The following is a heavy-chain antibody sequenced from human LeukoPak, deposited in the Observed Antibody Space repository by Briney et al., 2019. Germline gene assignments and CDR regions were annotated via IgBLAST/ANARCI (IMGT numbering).Heavy chain of an antibody. Sequence: GGSLRLSCAASGFTFSSYEMNSVRQAPGEGLEWVSYISSSGSTLYYADSVKGRFTISRDNAKNSLYLQMNSLRAEDTAVYYCAELGITMIGGVWGKGTTVTISS. CDR3: AELGITMIGGV. J-gene: IGHJ6*04. CDR1: GFTFSSYE. CDR2: ISSSGSTL. V-gene: IGHV3-48*03. D-gene: IGHD3-10*02.